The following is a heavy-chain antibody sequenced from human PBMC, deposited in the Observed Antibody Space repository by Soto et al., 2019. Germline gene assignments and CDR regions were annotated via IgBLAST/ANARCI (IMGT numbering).Heavy chain of an antibody. J-gene: IGHJ6*02. V-gene: IGHV4-39*01. CDR2: IYYSGST. CDR1: GGSISSSSYY. D-gene: IGHD3-9*01. Sequence: PETLSLTCTVSGGSISSSSYYWGWIRQPPGKGLEWIGSIYYSGSTYYNPSLKSRVTISVDTSKNQFSLKLSSVTAADTAVYYCAGLLRYFDPRDYYGMDVWGQGTTVT. CDR3: AGLLRYFDPRDYYGMDV.